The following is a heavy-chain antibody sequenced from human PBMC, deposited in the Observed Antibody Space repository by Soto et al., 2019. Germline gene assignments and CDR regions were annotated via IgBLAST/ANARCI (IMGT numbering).Heavy chain of an antibody. CDR1: GYTFTSYY. Sequence: ASVKVSCKASGYTFTSYYMHWVRQAPGQGLEWMGIINPSGGSTSYAQKFQGRVTMTRDTSTSTVYMELSSLRSEDTAVYYCGRGGGQHLRPRAWLAPWGRGTLVTVPS. J-gene: IGHJ5*02. CDR2: INPSGGST. V-gene: IGHV1-46*01. CDR3: GRGGGQHLRPRAWLAP. D-gene: IGHD6-13*01.